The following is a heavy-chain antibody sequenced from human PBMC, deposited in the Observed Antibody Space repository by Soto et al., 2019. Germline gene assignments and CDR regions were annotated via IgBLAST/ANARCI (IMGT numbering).Heavy chain of an antibody. V-gene: IGHV3-21*01. CDR1: GFTFSSYS. D-gene: IGHD3-10*01. J-gene: IGHJ6*02. CDR3: ARDRGVPYYYGSDTSVEGYGMDV. CDR2: ISSSSSYI. Sequence: EVQLVESGGGLVKPGGSLRLSCAASGFTFSSYSMNWVRQAPGKGLEWVSSISSSSSYIYYADSVKGRFTISRDNAKNSLYLQMNSLRAEDTAVYYCARDRGVPYYYGSDTSVEGYGMDVWGQGTTVTVSS.